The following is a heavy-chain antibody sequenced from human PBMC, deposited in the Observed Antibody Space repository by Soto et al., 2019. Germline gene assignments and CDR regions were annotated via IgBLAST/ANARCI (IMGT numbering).Heavy chain of an antibody. D-gene: IGHD2-15*01. CDR3: AKAVALYFFDY. CDR2: ISDDGTNK. J-gene: IGHJ4*02. V-gene: IGHV3-30*18. CDR1: GFTFRNYG. Sequence: GGSLRLSCAASGFTFRNYGMHWVRQAPGKGLEWVALISDDGTNKYYADSVKGRFTISRDNSKNTLSLQMNSLRVEDTALYYCAKAVALYFFDYWGQGTLVTVSS.